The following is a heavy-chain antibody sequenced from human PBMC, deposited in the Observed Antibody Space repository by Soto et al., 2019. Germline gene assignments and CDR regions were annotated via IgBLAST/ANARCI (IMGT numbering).Heavy chain of an antibody. Sequence: PGGSLRLSCVTSGFTFSTYGMHWVRQAPGKGPEWVAVVSYEGANKYYGDSVKGRFTISRDNSKNTLYLQMNSLRAEDTAVYYCARDQGGNIAAAGAFDYWGQGTLVTVSS. CDR2: VSYEGANK. D-gene: IGHD6-13*01. V-gene: IGHV3-30*03. CDR1: GFTFSTYG. J-gene: IGHJ4*02. CDR3: ARDQGGNIAAAGAFDY.